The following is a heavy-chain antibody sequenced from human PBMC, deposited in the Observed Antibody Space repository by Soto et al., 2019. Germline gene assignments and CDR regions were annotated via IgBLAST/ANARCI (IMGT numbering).Heavy chain of an antibody. J-gene: IGHJ4*02. V-gene: IGHV3-23*01. Sequence: EVQLLESGGGLIQPGGSLRLSCEASGFTFGTYGMGWVRQAPGKGLEWVSTITGGNTYYAASVRGRFTISRDNYKNTLYLQMHSLRAEDTAVYFCAKERDNGADRYYFDDWGQGTLVTVSS. CDR2: ITGGNT. CDR1: GFTFGTYG. CDR3: AKERDNGADRYYFDD. D-gene: IGHD2-8*01.